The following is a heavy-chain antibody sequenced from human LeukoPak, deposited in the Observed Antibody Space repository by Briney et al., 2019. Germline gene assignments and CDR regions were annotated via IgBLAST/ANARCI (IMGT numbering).Heavy chain of an antibody. V-gene: IGHV3-23*01. CDR3: AKLAGDSSGIPY. J-gene: IGHJ4*02. CDR2: ISGSGDTT. Sequence: GGSLSLSCAASGFTLSSYAMSWVRQAPGKGLEWVSTISGSGDTTYYADSVKGRFTISRDNSKNTLYLQMNSLRAEDTAVYYCAKLAGDSSGIPYWGQGTLVTVSS. D-gene: IGHD3-22*01. CDR1: GFTLSSYA.